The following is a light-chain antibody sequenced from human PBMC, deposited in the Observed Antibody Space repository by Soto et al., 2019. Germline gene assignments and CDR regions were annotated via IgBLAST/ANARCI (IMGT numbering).Light chain of an antibody. CDR2: HAS. CDR1: QTINNW. Sequence: DIQMTQSPSTLSASIGDRVTITCRASQTINNWLAWYQQKPGKAPNLLIYHASNLETGVPSRFSGSAFGTDFTLTIRSLKPDDFATYYCQHYNSHPWTFGQGTKVEIK. J-gene: IGKJ1*01. V-gene: IGKV1-5*01. CDR3: QHYNSHPWT.